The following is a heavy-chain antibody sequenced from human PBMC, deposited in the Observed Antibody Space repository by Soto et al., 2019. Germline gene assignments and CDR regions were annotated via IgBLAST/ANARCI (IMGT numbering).Heavy chain of an antibody. CDR1: GYTFTSYD. V-gene: IGHV1-8*01. J-gene: IGHJ6*03. CDR2: VNPNSGNI. CDR3: ARTTGYCTGGSCYLGIKYYNNYYMDV. D-gene: IGHD2-15*01. Sequence: QGQLVQSGAEVKKPGASVKVSCKASGYTFTSYDINWVRQATGQGLEWMGWVNPNSGNIGYAQKFQGRVTMTRNTSISTAYMELSSLRFEDTAVYYCARTTGYCTGGSCYLGIKYYNNYYMDVWGKGTTVTVSS.